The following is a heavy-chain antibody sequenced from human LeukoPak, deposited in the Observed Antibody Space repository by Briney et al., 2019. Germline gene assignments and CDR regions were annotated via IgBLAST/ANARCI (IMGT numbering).Heavy chain of an antibody. V-gene: IGHV3-30*04. J-gene: IGHJ4*02. CDR3: VRQSTRLDY. CDR2: IESDGRNK. Sequence: GGSLRLSCAPSGFTFSTHTMHWVRQAPGKGLEWVAVIESDGRNKYYAESVRGRFTISRDNSRNTLYLQLDSLRSEDTAVYYCVRQSTRLDYRGQGTLVTVSS. D-gene: IGHD5/OR15-5a*01. CDR1: GFTFSTHT.